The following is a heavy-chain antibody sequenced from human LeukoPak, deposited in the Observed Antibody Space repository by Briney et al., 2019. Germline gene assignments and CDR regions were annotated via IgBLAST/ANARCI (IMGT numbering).Heavy chain of an antibody. Sequence: GGSLRLSCAASGFTFSSYEMNWVRQAQGKGLEWVSYISSSGSTIYYADSVKGRFTISRDNAKNSLYLQMNSLRAEDTAVYYCARDINWNYAYYGMDVWGQGTTVTVSS. CDR2: ISSSGSTI. J-gene: IGHJ6*02. CDR1: GFTFSSYE. V-gene: IGHV3-48*03. CDR3: ARDINWNYAYYGMDV. D-gene: IGHD1-20*01.